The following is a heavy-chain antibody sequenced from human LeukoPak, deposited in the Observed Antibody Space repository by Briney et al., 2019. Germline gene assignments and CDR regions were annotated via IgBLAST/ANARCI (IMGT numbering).Heavy chain of an antibody. CDR2: ISSSSSYI. CDR3: ARGSQWELISSWIDP. V-gene: IGHV3-21*01. D-gene: IGHD1-26*01. Sequence: GGSLRLSCAASGFTFSSYSMNWVRQAPGKGLEWVSSISSSSSYIYYADSVKGRFTISRDNAKNSLYLQMNSLRAEDTAVYYCARGSQWELISSWIDPWGQGTLVTVSS. J-gene: IGHJ5*02. CDR1: GFTFSSYS.